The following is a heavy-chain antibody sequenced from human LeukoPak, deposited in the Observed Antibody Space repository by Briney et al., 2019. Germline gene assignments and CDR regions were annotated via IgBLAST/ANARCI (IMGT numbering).Heavy chain of an antibody. J-gene: IGHJ6*03. Sequence: PSETLSLTCTVSGGSISSSSYYWGWIRQPPGKGLEWIGSIYYSGSTYYNPSLKSRVTISVDTSKNQFSLKLSSVTAADTAAYYCARGRITLGGFIVKGDYYREVWGKGTTVTVS. V-gene: IGHV4-39*01. CDR2: IYYSGST. CDR3: ARGRITLGGFIVKGDYYREV. CDR1: GGSISSSSYY. D-gene: IGHD3-16*02.